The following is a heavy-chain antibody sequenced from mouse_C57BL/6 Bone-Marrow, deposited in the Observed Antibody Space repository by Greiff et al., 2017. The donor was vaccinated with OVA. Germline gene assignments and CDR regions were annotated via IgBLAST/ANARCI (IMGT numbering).Heavy chain of an antibody. CDR1: GYTFTDYY. Sequence: VQLQQSGPVLVKPGASVKMSCKASGYTFTDYYMNWVKQSHGKSLEWIGVINPYNGGTSYNQKFKGKATLTVDKSSSTAYMELNSLTSVDSSFCYCARRSSTTVVATRGGFDYWGQGTTLTVSS. V-gene: IGHV1-19*01. CDR3: ARRSSTTVVATRGGFDY. J-gene: IGHJ2*01. D-gene: IGHD1-1*01. CDR2: INPYNGGT.